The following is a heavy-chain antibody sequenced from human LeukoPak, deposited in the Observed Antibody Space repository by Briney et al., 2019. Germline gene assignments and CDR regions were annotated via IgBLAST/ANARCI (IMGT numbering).Heavy chain of an antibody. CDR3: ARHRIAASEPPYGMDV. CDR1: GYRFTSYS. D-gene: IGHD6-13*01. CDR2: IDPSESYT. V-gene: IGHV5-10-1*01. Sequence: GESLKISCKGSGYRFTSYSISWARQMPGKGLGWMGRIDPSESYTNYSPSFQGHVTISADKSISTAYLQWSSLKASDTAMYYCARHRIAASEPPYGMDVWGKGTTVTVSS. J-gene: IGHJ6*04.